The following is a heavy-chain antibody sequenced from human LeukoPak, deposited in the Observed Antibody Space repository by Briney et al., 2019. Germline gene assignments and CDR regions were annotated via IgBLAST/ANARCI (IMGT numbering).Heavy chain of an antibody. Sequence: GGSLRLSCAASGFTFSDYYMSWIRQAPGKGLEWVSYISSSGGSTYYADSVKGRFTISRDNSKNTLYLQMNSLRAEDTAVYYCAKYAVVVPAAFYYYGMDVWGQGTTVTVSS. D-gene: IGHD2-2*01. V-gene: IGHV3-23*01. J-gene: IGHJ6*02. CDR1: GFTFSDYY. CDR2: ISSSGGST. CDR3: AKYAVVVPAAFYYYGMDV.